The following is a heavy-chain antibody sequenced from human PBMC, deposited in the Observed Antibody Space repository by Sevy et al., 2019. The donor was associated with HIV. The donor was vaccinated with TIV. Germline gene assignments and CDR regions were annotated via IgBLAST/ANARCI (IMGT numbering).Heavy chain of an antibody. J-gene: IGHJ4*02. CDR3: ASRSITMTVDY. Sequence: SETLSLTCAVSGGSISSGGYSWSWIRQPPGKGLEGIGYIYHSGSTYYNPSLKSRVTISVDRSKNQVSLKLSSVTAADTAVYYCASRSITMTVDYWGQGTLVTVSS. D-gene: IGHD3-22*01. CDR2: IYHSGST. V-gene: IGHV4-30-2*01. CDR1: GGSISSGGYS.